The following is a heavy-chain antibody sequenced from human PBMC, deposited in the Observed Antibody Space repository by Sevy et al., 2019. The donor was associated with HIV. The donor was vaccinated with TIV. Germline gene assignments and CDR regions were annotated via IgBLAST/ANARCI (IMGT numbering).Heavy chain of an antibody. V-gene: IGHV1-24*01. Sequence: ASVKVSCKVSGYTLAKFSIHWVRQAPGKGLEWMTSFDPEDGDPEDGKTIYAQKFLGRVTMTEDTSTDTAYMELSSLRSDDTAVYYCATTKDYYDSSGYPFDYWGQGTLVTFSS. CDR3: ATTKDYYDSSGYPFDY. CDR1: GYTLAKFS. J-gene: IGHJ4*02. CDR2: FDPEDGDPEDGKT. D-gene: IGHD3-22*01.